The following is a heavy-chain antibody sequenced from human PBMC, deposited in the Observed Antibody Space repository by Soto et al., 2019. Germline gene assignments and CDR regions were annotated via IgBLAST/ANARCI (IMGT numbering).Heavy chain of an antibody. CDR3: ARGSYSSSPYNWFDP. CDR1: GFTFSRYG. Sequence: ASVKGSCQASGFTFSRYGISWGRQAPRQGLEWMGWISAYNGNTNYAQKLQGRVTMTTDTSTSTAYMELRSLRSDDTAVYYCARGSYSSSPYNWFDPWGQGTLVTVSS. V-gene: IGHV1-18*01. CDR2: ISAYNGNT. D-gene: IGHD6-13*01. J-gene: IGHJ5*02.